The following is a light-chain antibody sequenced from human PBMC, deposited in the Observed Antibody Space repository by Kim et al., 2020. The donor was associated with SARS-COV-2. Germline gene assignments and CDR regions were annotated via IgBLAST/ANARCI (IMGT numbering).Light chain of an antibody. CDR2: GAT. V-gene: IGLV2-14*03. Sequence: WKTISALGTSSDVDGYNYVSWYHQHTGKAAKRMIPGATNRPSGVSDRFSASKLGNTASLTISGLQTGDETGYYCSSYTRTTPLVFGGGTQLTVL. J-gene: IGLJ2*01. CDR1: SSDVDGYNY. CDR3: SSYTRTTPLV.